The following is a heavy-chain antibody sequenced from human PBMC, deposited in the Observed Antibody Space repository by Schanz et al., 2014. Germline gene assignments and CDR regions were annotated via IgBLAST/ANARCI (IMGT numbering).Heavy chain of an antibody. D-gene: IGHD2-2*01. J-gene: IGHJ4*02. Sequence: EVQLLESGGGLVQPGGSLRLSCAASGFSIRNHDMHWVRQATGAGLEWVSTIGYLGDTYYPDSVKGRFTISRDNAKNTLYLQMNSLRAEDTAVYYCAKDSTHIDIVLVPTAIDYWGQGTLVTVSS. CDR2: IGYLGDT. CDR3: AKDSTHIDIVLVPTAIDY. CDR1: GFSIRNHD. V-gene: IGHV3-13*04.